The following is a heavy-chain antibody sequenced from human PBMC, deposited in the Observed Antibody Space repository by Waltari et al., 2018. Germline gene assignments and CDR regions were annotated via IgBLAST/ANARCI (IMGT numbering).Heavy chain of an antibody. V-gene: IGHV1-46*01. D-gene: IGHD3-10*01. CDR1: GYTFTSYY. J-gene: IGHJ4*02. CDR3: AWKGRDGGLFFDY. Sequence: QVQLVQSGAEVKKPGASVKVSCKASGYTFTSYYIHWDQQAPGQGLEWMGMINPSGGSTSYAQNFQGRVTMTRDTSTSTVYMELSSLRSEDTAVYYCAWKGRDGGLFFDYWGQGTLVTVSS. CDR2: INPSGGST.